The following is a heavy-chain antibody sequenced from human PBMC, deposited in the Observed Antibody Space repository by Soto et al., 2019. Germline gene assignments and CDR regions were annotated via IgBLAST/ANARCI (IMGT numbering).Heavy chain of an antibody. Sequence: SETLSLTCTVSGGSVSSGSYYWSWIRQPPGKGLEWIGYIYYSGSTNYNPSLKSRVTISVDTSKNQFSLKLSSVTAADTAVYYCARGGFWSGFFDYSYYGMDVWGQGTTVTVSS. D-gene: IGHD3-3*01. CDR3: ARGGFWSGFFDYSYYGMDV. CDR1: GGSVSSGSYY. V-gene: IGHV4-61*01. CDR2: IYYSGST. J-gene: IGHJ6*02.